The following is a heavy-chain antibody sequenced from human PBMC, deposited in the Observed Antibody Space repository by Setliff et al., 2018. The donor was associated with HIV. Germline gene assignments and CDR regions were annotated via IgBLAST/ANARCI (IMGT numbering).Heavy chain of an antibody. Sequence: SETLSLTCTVSGGSISNHYWGWIRQPPGKGLEFIGNIHYSGSTDYNPSIKSRVSMSEDTSKNQFYLHLSSVTAADTAVYYCARVSPLTHYYYMDMWGKGTTVTVSS. CDR1: GGSISNHY. V-gene: IGHV4-59*08. J-gene: IGHJ6*03. CDR2: IHYSGST. CDR3: ARVSPLTHYYYMDM. D-gene: IGHD7-27*01.